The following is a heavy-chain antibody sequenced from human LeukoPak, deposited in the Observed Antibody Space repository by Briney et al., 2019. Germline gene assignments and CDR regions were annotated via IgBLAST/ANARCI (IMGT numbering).Heavy chain of an antibody. CDR1: GFTFSSYD. Sequence: GGSLRLSCAASGFTFSSYDMSWVRQPPGKGLVWVSRIYVDGRTTNYADSVKGRFTISRDNAKNTVYLEMNSLSVEDTATYYCIRDFRSADLWGQGTLVTVTS. CDR2: IYVDGRTT. CDR3: IRDFRSADL. V-gene: IGHV3-74*01. J-gene: IGHJ5*02.